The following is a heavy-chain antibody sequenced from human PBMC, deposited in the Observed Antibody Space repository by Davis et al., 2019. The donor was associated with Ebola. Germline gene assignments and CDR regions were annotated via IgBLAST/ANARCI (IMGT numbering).Heavy chain of an antibody. CDR2: INAGNGNT. J-gene: IGHJ4*02. V-gene: IGHV1-3*01. D-gene: IGHD6-13*01. Sequence: ASVKVSCKASGYTFTSYGISWVRQAPGQGLEWMGWINAGNGNTKYSQKFQGRVTITRDTSASTAYMELSSLRSEDTAVYYCAREVEAAAGPGYWGQGTLVTVSS. CDR3: AREVEAAAGPGY. CDR1: GYTFTSYG.